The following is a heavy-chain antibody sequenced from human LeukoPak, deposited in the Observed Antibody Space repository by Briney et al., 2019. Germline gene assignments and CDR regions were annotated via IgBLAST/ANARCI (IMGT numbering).Heavy chain of an antibody. CDR2: IREDGSET. D-gene: IGHD2-21*01. J-gene: IGHJ4*02. V-gene: IGHV3-7*01. CDR1: GFTFSRSW. CDR3: SYSLNY. Sequence: GGSLRLSCAASGFTFSRSWMDWVRQAPGRGLEWVANIREDGSETHYVDSAKGRFTISRDNAKNTLFLQVDSLRVEDTAIYYCSYSLNYWGQGTLVTVSS.